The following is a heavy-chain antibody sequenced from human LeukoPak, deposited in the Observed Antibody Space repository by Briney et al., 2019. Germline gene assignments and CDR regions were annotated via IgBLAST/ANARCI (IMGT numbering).Heavy chain of an antibody. CDR3: AKGSILGYSYGYADY. CDR1: GFTFSSYG. CDR2: IRYDGSNK. Sequence: GGSLRPSCAASGFTFSSYGMHWVRQAPGKGLEWVAFIRYDGSNKYYADSVKGRFTISRDNSKNTLYLQMNSLRAEDTAVYYCAKGSILGYSYGYADYWGQGTLVTVSS. V-gene: IGHV3-30*02. D-gene: IGHD5-18*01. J-gene: IGHJ4*02.